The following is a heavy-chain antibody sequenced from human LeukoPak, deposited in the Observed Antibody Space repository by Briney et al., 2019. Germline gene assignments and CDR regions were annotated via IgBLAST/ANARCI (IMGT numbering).Heavy chain of an antibody. V-gene: IGHV1-2*02. Sequence: ASVKVSCTGSGYTFIGYYQHWVRQAPGQGLEWMGWINPHNGDTNYAQKFQGRVTMTRDTSITTAYMELSRLKSDDTAVYYCATVRDIVVGGGPYYFYYWGQGTLVTVSS. CDR2: INPHNGDT. J-gene: IGHJ4*02. CDR1: GYTFIGYY. D-gene: IGHD2-15*01. CDR3: ATVRDIVVGGGPYYFYY.